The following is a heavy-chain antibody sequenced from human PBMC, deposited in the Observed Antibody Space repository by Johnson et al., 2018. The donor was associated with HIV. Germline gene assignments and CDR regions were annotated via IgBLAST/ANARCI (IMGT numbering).Heavy chain of an antibody. CDR3: ARSYSSSSHDAFDI. CDR2: INWNGGST. D-gene: IGHD6-6*01. CDR1: GFTFSNYW. Sequence: EVQLVESGGGPVQPGGSLRLSCVTSGFTFSNYWMHWVRQGPGQGLVWVSRINWNGGSTGSVDSVKGRFTISRDSARNSLYLQMNSLRAEDTAVYYCARSYSSSSHDAFDIWGQGTMVTVSS. V-gene: IGHV3-74*02. J-gene: IGHJ3*02.